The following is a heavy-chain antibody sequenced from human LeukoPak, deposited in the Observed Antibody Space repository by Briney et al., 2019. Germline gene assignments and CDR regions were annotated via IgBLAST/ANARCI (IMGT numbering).Heavy chain of an antibody. V-gene: IGHV4-59*01. Sequence: PSETLSLTCTVSGGSISSYYWSWLRQPPGKGLEWIGYIYYSGSTNYNPSLKSRVTISVDTSKNQFSLKLSSVTAADTAVYYCARGSGFDAFDIWGQGTMVTVSS. CDR2: IYYSGST. CDR1: GGSISSYY. D-gene: IGHD3-10*01. CDR3: ARGSGFDAFDI. J-gene: IGHJ3*02.